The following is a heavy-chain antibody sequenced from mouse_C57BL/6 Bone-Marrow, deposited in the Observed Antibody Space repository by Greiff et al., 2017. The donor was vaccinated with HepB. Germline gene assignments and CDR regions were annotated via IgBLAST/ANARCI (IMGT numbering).Heavy chain of an antibody. Sequence: EVNVVESGGGLVKPGGSLKLSCAASGFTFSDYGMHWVRQAPEKGLEWVAYISSGSSTIYYADTVKGRFTISRDNAKNTLFLQMTSLRSEDTAMYYCARDSNYERFAYWGQGTLVTVSA. V-gene: IGHV5-17*01. J-gene: IGHJ3*01. D-gene: IGHD2-5*01. CDR1: GFTFSDYG. CDR2: ISSGSSTI. CDR3: ARDSNYERFAY.